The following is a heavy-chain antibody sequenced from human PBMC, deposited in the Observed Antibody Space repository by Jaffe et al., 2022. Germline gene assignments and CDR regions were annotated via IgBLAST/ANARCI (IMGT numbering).Heavy chain of an antibody. J-gene: IGHJ6*03. V-gene: IGHV3-21*01. Sequence: EVQLVESGGGLVKPGGSLRLSCAASGFTFSSYSMNWVRQAPGKGLEWVSSISSSSSYIYYADSVKGRFTISRDNAKNSLYLQMNSLRAEDTAVYYCAVDYDFWSGQGYYYMDVWGKGTTVTVSS. CDR1: GFTFSSYS. CDR2: ISSSSSYI. CDR3: AVDYDFWSGQGYYYMDV. D-gene: IGHD3-3*01.